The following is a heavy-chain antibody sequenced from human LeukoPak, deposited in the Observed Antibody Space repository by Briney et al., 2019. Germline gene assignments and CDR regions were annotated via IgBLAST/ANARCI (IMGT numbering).Heavy chain of an antibody. V-gene: IGHV3-30*18. D-gene: IGHD3-10*01. CDR3: AKDLSHNYGSGSYRLYFDY. CDR1: GFSFISYG. J-gene: IGHJ4*02. Sequence: PGGSLRLSCAASGFSFISYGMHWVRQAPGKGLEWVGVISDDGRSKDYADSVKGRFTISRDNSKNTLYLQMNSLRAEDTAVYYCAKDLSHNYGSGSYRLYFDYWGQGTLVTVSS. CDR2: ISDDGRSK.